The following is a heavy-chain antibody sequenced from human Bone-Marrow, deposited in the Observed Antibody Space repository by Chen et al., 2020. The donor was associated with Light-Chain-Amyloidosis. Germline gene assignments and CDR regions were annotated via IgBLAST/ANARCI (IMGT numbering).Heavy chain of an antibody. V-gene: IGHV3-23*04. CDR1: GFAFSSYA. CDR3: AKDISYDDILPGYPADAFDI. Sequence: EVQLVESGGGLLQRGGSLRLSCAASGFAFSSYAMSWVRQAPGKGVEWVSTLRGSGGSRYYGDSVEGRFTSSRDNSEHALFLQMNSRRADDTAVYYCAKDISYDDILPGYPADAFDIWGQGTMVTVSS. J-gene: IGHJ3*02. D-gene: IGHD3-9*01. CDR2: LRGSGGSR.